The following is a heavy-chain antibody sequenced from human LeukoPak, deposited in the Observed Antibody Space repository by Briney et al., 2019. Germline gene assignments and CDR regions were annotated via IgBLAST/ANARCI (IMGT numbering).Heavy chain of an antibody. CDR1: GYTFTGYY. CDR2: INPNSGGT. Sequence: AASVKVSCKASGYTFTGYYMHWVRQAPGQGLEWMGWINPNSGGTNYAQKFQGRATMTRGTSISTAYMELSRLRSDDTAVYYCARERGVTYYYGSGSYISSAFDIWGQGTMVTVSS. CDR3: ARERGVTYYYGSGSYISSAFDI. D-gene: IGHD3-10*01. V-gene: IGHV1-2*02. J-gene: IGHJ3*02.